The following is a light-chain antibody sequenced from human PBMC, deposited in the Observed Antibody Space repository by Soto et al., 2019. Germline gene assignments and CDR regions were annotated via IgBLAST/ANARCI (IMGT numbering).Light chain of an antibody. V-gene: IGKV3-15*01. CDR2: GAS. Sequence: EIVMTQSPATLSVSPGERATLACRASQNVYSYLAWYQQKPGQSPRLLISGASTRATGIPARFSGSGSGTEFTLTISSLQSEDFAVYYCQQYNNWPPITFGQGTRLEIK. CDR1: QNVYSY. J-gene: IGKJ5*01. CDR3: QQYNNWPPIT.